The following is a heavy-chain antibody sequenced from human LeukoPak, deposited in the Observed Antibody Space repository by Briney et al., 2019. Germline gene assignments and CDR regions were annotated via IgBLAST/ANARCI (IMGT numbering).Heavy chain of an antibody. D-gene: IGHD6-19*01. V-gene: IGHV3-30*02. J-gene: IGHJ5*02. CDR1: GFIFSNCG. CDR3: ATMQWLEGVDWFDP. Sequence: GGSLRLSCAASGFIFSNCGMHWVRQAPGKGLEWVAFIRYDESNKFYADSVKGRFTISRDNSKNILFLQMNSLRAEDTAVYYCATMQWLEGVDWFDPWGQGTLVTVSS. CDR2: IRYDESNK.